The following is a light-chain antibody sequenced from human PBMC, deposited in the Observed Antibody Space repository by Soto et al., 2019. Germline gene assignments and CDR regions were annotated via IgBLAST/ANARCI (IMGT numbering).Light chain of an antibody. J-gene: IGKJ1*01. CDR3: QQDNNWPPWT. CDR1: QSVSSN. V-gene: IGKV3-15*01. CDR2: GAS. Sequence: EIVMTQSPATLSASPGERATISCRASQSVSSNLAWYQQKPGEAPRLLIYGASTRATGIPARCSGSGSGTEFTLTISSLQSEDCAVYYCQQDNNWPPWTFGQGTKVEIK.